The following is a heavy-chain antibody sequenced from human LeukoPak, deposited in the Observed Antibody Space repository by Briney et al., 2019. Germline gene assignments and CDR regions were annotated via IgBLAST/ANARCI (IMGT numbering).Heavy chain of an antibody. CDR2: IGPSNGTT. D-gene: IGHD6-19*01. Sequence: GGSLRLSCAASGFTFRRYAMTWVRQAPGKGLEWVSSIGPSNGTTYYAESVKGRFTISRDNSENTLYLQLNSLRADDTAIYYCVKRSTSGWFYFDYWGQGTLVTVSS. CDR1: GFTFRRYA. CDR3: VKRSTSGWFYFDY. V-gene: IGHV3-23*01. J-gene: IGHJ4*02.